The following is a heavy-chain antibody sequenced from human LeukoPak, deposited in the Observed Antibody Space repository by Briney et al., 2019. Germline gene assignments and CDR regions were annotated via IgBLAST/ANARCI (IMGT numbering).Heavy chain of an antibody. D-gene: IGHD3-3*01. CDR1: GFTFRSYA. Sequence: PGGSLRLSCTASGFTFRSYAMNWVRQAPGKGLEWVSYINSISSTTYFADSVKGRFTISRDNDKNSLYLQMNSLRVEDTAVYYCAPNFWSAYEGLWGQGTLVTVSS. CDR2: INSISSTT. V-gene: IGHV3-48*01. J-gene: IGHJ4*02. CDR3: APNFWSAYEGL.